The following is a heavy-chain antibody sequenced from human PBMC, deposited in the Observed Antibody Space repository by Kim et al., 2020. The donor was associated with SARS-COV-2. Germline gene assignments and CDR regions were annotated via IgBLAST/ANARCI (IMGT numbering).Heavy chain of an antibody. D-gene: IGHD6-19*01. V-gene: IGHV4-4*07. J-gene: IGHJ6*02. CDR3: AREWLGDYYGMDV. CDR1: GGSISGYY. Sequence: SETLSLTCTVSGGSISGYYWSWIRQPAGKGLEWVGRIYTSGSTNYNPTLKGRVTMSVDTSKNQFSLKLSSVTAADTAVYYCAREWLGDYYGMDVWGQGTTVTVSS. CDR2: IYTSGST.